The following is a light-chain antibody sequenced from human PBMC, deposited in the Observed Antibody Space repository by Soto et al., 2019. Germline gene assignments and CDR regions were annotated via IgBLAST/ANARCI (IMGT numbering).Light chain of an antibody. J-gene: IGLJ1*01. Sequence: QSALTQPPSASGSPGQSVTISCTGTAGDIGAYDYVSWYQQHPGTAPKLIIYDVNKRPSGVPGRLSASKSGNTASLTISGLQAEDEADYYCSSYAGNFHFVFGSGTKVTVL. CDR2: DVN. V-gene: IGLV2-8*01. CDR1: AGDIGAYDY. CDR3: SSYAGNFHFV.